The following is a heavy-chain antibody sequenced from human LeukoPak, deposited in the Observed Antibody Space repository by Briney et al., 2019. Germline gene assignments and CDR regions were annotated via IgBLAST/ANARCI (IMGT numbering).Heavy chain of an antibody. J-gene: IGHJ4*02. CDR2: ISYDGSDK. Sequence: GGSLRLSCAASGFSFSIYAMHWVRRAPGKGLEWVAAISYDGSDKDYADSVRGRFTISRDNSKNTLHLQMNSLRPEDTAVYYCAREVATTSEYWGQGTLVTVSS. V-gene: IGHV3-30*04. CDR1: GFSFSIYA. CDR3: AREVATTSEY. D-gene: IGHD5-12*01.